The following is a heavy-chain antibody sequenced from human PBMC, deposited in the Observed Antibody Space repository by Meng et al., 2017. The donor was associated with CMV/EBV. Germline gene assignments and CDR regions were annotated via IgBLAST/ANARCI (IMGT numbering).Heavy chain of an antibody. D-gene: IGHD5-18*01. CDR3: ARDKSGYSYGFPEWYFDL. Sequence: GESLKISCAASGFTFSSYAMRWVRQAPGKGLEWVAVISYDGSNKYYADSVKGRFTISRDNSKNTLYLQMNSLRAEDTAVYYCARDKSGYSYGFPEWYFDLWGRGTLVTVSS. J-gene: IGHJ2*01. V-gene: IGHV3-30*04. CDR1: GFTFSSYA. CDR2: ISYDGSNK.